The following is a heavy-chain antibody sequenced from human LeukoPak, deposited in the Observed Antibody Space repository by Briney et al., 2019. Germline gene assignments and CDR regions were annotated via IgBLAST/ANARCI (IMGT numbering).Heavy chain of an antibody. J-gene: IGHJ6*03. CDR2: ISYDGSNK. V-gene: IGHV3-30-3*01. CDR3: ARDGLDMGGYCSSTSCPSTNYYYYYMDV. Sequence: GGSLRLSCAASGFTFSSYAMHWVRQAPGKGLEWVAVISYDGSNKYYADSVKGRFTISRDNSKNSLYLQMNSLRAEDTAVYYCARDGLDMGGYCSSTSCPSTNYYYYYMDVWGKGTTVTVSS. CDR1: GFTFSSYA. D-gene: IGHD2-2*01.